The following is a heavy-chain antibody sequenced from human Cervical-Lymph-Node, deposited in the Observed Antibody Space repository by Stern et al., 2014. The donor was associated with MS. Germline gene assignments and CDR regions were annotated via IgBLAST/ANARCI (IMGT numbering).Heavy chain of an antibody. CDR3: ARESTGDAFDI. D-gene: IGHD3-10*01. CDR1: GGTFSSYT. J-gene: IGHJ3*02. Sequence: VQLLESGAEVKKPGSSVKVSCKASGGTFSSYTITWVRQAPGQGLEWMGRIIAIVGIADYAQKFQGRVTITADNSTSTAYMELSSLRSEDTAVYYCARESTGDAFDIWGQGTMVTVSS. V-gene: IGHV1-69*09. CDR2: IIAIVGIA.